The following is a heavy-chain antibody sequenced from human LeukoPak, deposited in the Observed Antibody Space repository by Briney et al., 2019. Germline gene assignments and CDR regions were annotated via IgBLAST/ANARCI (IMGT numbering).Heavy chain of an antibody. J-gene: IGHJ6*02. V-gene: IGHV1-2*06. CDR2: INPNSGGT. D-gene: IGHD3-3*01. CDR1: GYTFTGYY. CDR3: ARGVYDFVYYYYGMDV. Sequence: GASVKVSCKASGYTFTGYYMHWVRQAPGQGLEWMGRINPNSGGTNYAQTFQGKVTMTSDTSITTASLELSRLRSEGTAVYYCARGVYDFVYYYYGMDVWGQGTTVTVSS.